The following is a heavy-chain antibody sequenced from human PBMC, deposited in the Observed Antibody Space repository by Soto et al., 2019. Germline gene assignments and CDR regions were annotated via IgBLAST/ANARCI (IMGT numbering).Heavy chain of an antibody. Sequence: EVQLVESGGGLVQPGGSLRLSCAASGFTFSSYSMNWVRQAPGKGLEWVSYISSSSSTIYYADSVKGRFTISRDNAKNSLYLQMTSLRAEDTAVYYCARARGYTMGGYYYGMDVWGQGTTVTVSS. CDR2: ISSSSSTI. CDR3: ARARGYTMGGYYYGMDV. V-gene: IGHV3-48*01. D-gene: IGHD5-18*01. J-gene: IGHJ6*02. CDR1: GFTFSSYS.